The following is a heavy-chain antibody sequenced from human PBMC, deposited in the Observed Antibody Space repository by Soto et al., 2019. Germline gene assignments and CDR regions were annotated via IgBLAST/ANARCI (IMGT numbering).Heavy chain of an antibody. D-gene: IGHD3-10*01. V-gene: IGHV3-74*01. CDR2: INSDGSST. CDR1: GFTFSSYW. Sequence: GGSLRLSCAASGFTFSSYWMHWVRQAPGKGLVWVSRINSDGSSTSYADSVKGRFTISRDNAKNTLYLQMNSLRAEDTAVYYCARPEAGSALLWFGELHHWGQGTLVTVSS. J-gene: IGHJ4*02. CDR3: ARPEAGSALLWFGELHH.